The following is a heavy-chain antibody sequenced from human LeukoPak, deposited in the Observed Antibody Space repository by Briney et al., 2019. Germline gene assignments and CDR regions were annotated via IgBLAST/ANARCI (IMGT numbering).Heavy chain of an antibody. V-gene: IGHV4-4*07. J-gene: IGHJ4*02. CDR1: GGSISSYY. Sequence: SETLSLTCTVSGGSISSYYWSWIRQPAGKGLEWIGRIYTSGSTNYNPSLKSRVTMSVDTSKNQFSLKLSPVTAADTAVYYCARGEMLYGTFDYWGQGTLVTVSS. CDR2: IYTSGST. CDR3: ARGEMLYGTFDY. D-gene: IGHD2-8*01.